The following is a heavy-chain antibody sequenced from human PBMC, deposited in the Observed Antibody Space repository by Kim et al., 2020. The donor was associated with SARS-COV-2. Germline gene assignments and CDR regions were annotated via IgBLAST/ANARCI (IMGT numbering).Heavy chain of an antibody. V-gene: IGHV7-4-1*02. CDR1: GYTFTSYA. CDR3: ARAGPAAMRYYYYGMDV. J-gene: IGHJ6*02. CDR2: INTNTGNP. D-gene: IGHD2-2*01. Sequence: ASVKVSCKASGYTFTSYAMNWVRQAPGQGLEWMGWINTNTGNPTYAQGFTGRFVFSLDTSVSTAYLQISSLKAEDTAVYYCARAGPAAMRYYYYGMDVWGQGTTVTVSS.